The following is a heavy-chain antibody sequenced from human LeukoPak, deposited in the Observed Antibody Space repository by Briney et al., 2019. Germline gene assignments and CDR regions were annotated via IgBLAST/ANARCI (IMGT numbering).Heavy chain of an antibody. CDR2: IYYSGTT. D-gene: IGHD2-15*01. V-gene: IGHV4-59*08. J-gene: IGHJ5*02. CDR1: GGSISNYY. CDR3: ARQQCSGGSCYSRAIWFDP. Sequence: SETLSLTCTVSGGSISNYYWSWVRQPPGKGLEWIGYIYYSGTTNYNPSLKSQITISVDTSKNQFSLKLSSVTASDTAVYYCARQQCSGGSCYSRAIWFDPWGQGTLVTVSS.